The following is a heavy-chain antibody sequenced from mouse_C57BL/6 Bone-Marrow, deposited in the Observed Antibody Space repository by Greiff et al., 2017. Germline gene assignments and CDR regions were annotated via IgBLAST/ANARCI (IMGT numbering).Heavy chain of an antibody. V-gene: IGHV1-81*01. D-gene: IGHD1-1*01. CDR1: GYTFTSYG. CDR2: IYPRSGNT. J-gene: IGHJ2*01. CDR3: AREGTTVGYFDY. Sequence: QVQLQQSGAELARPGASVKLSCTASGYTFTSYGISWVKQRTGQGLEWIGEIYPRSGNTYYNEKFKGKATLTADKSSSTAYMELRSLTSEGSAVYFGAREGTTVGYFDYWGQGTTLTVSS.